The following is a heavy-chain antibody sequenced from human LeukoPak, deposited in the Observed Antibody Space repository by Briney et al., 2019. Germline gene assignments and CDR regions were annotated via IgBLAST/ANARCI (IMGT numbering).Heavy chain of an antibody. J-gene: IGHJ5*02. Sequence: PSETLSLTCSVSGASITSSYWSWVRQTPGKGLEWIGNIYSGSTNYNPSFERRVTVSLDTSKNQFSLRLTSVTAADTALYYCARDGYGSGSYGWFDPWGQGTLVTVSS. V-gene: IGHV4-59*01. D-gene: IGHD3-10*01. CDR2: IYSGST. CDR1: GASITSSY. CDR3: ARDGYGSGSYGWFDP.